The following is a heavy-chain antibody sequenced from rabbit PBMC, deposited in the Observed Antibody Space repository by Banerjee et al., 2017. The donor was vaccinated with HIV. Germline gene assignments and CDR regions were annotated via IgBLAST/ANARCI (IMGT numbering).Heavy chain of an antibody. V-gene: IGHV1S40*01. D-gene: IGHD4-2*01. CDR3: ARDAGAFNL. J-gene: IGHJ4*01. CDR2: IYAGSGST. CDR1: GFSYSGGYD. Sequence: QSLEESGGDLVKPGASLTLTCKASGFSYSGGYDMCWVRQAPGKGLEWIACIYAGSGSTYYASWAKGRFTISKTSSTTVTLQMTSLTAADTATYFCARDAGAFNLWGQGTLVTVS.